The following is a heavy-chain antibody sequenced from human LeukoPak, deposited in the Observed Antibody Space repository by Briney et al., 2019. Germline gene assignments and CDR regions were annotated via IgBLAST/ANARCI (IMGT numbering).Heavy chain of an antibody. CDR1: GFTFSSYS. CDR2: ISSSSSYI. J-gene: IGHJ4*02. V-gene: IGHV3-21*01. D-gene: IGHD3-9*01. Sequence: TGGSLRLSCAASGFTFSSYSMNWVRQAPGKGLEWVSSISSSSSYIYYAEAVKGRFSVSRDNAKNSMYLQMNSLRAEDTAVYYCARGALYDDILTGIDYWGQGTLVTVSS. CDR3: ARGALYDDILTGIDY.